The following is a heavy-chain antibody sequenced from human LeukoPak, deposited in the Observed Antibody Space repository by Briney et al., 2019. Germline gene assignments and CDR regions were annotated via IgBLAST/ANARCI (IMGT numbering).Heavy chain of an antibody. CDR1: GFTFSDYY. CDR3: ARERHYEIWSRCPSPDC. CDR2: ICSSSSYT. Sequence: GGPLRLSCAAAGFTFSDYYMRWIRQAPGKGLEWVSYICSSSSYTNYADSVKGRFTISRDDAKNSLYLQMNSLRAEDTAVYYCARERHYEIWSRCPSPDCWGQGTLVTGSS. J-gene: IGHJ4*02. D-gene: IGHD3-9*01. V-gene: IGHV3-11*05.